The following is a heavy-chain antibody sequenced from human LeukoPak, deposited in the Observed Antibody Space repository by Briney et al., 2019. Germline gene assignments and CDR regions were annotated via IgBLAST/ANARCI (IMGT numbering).Heavy chain of an antibody. CDR2: IYSGGST. D-gene: IGHD3-10*01. Sequence: GGSLRLSCAASGFAVSSNYMSWVRQAPGKGLEWVSVIYSGGSTYYADSVKGRFTISRDNSKNTLYLQMNSLRAEDTAVYYCARDLGAFGELDYWGQGTLVTVSS. CDR1: GFAVSSNY. J-gene: IGHJ4*02. V-gene: IGHV3-66*01. CDR3: ARDLGAFGELDY.